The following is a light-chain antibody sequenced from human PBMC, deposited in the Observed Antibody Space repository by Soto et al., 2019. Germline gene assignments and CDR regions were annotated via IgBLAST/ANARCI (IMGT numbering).Light chain of an antibody. CDR3: QAWDSSTYVV. J-gene: IGLJ2*01. CDR2: QDS. CDR1: KLGDKY. V-gene: IGLV3-1*01. Sequence: SSELTQPPSVSVSPGQTASITCSGDKLGDKYACWYQQKPGQYPVLVIYQDSKRPSGIPERFSGSNSGNTATLTISGTQAMDEADYYCQAWDSSTYVVFGGGTKLTVL.